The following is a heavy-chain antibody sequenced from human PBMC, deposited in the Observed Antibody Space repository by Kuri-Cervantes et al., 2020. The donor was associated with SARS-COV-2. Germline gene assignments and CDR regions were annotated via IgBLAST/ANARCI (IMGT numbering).Heavy chain of an antibody. CDR1: GFTFSSYA. J-gene: IGHJ4*02. CDR3: ARTSGRFSGWVY. D-gene: IGHD6-19*01. CDR2: ISSNGGST. Sequence: GGSLRLSCSASGFTFSSYAMHWVRQAPGKGLEYVSAISSNGGSTYYADSVKGRFTISRDNAKNSLYLQMNSLRAEDTAVYYCARTSGRFSGWVYWGQGTLVTVSS. V-gene: IGHV3-64*04.